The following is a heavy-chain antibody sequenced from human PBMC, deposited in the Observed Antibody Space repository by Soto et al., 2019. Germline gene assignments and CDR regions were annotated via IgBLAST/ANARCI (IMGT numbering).Heavy chain of an antibody. Sequence: EVQLVESGGGLVQPGGSLRLSCAASGFTFSSYWMSWVRQAPGKGLEWVANIKQDGSEKYYVDSVKGRFTISRDNAKNSLYLQMNSLRAEDTAVYYCARLYSGSGWPYHYYGMDVWGQGTTVTVSS. CDR3: ARLYSGSGWPYHYYGMDV. V-gene: IGHV3-7*01. CDR1: GFTFSSYW. CDR2: IKQDGSEK. J-gene: IGHJ6*02. D-gene: IGHD6-19*01.